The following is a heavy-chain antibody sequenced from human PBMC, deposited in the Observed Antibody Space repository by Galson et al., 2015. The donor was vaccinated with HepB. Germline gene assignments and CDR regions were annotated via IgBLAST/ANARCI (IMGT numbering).Heavy chain of an antibody. CDR2: INPTGGST. CDR3: ARGNTMVRGVIGY. Sequence: SVKVSCKASGYTFTSYYMHWVRQAPGQGLEWMGIINPTGGSTSYAQKFQGRITMTRDTSTSTVYMELSSLRSEDTAVYYCARGNTMVRGVIGYWGQGTLVTVSS. J-gene: IGHJ4*02. D-gene: IGHD3-10*01. V-gene: IGHV1-46*01. CDR1: GYTFTSYY.